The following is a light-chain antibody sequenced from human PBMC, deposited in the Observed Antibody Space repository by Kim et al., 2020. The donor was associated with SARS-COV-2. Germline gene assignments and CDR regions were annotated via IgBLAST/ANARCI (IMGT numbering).Light chain of an antibody. CDR3: AAWDDSLSGPWV. V-gene: IGLV1-47*01. Sequence: QRVTISCSGSSTNIGSNYVYWYQQLPGTAPKLLIYRNNRRPSGVPDRFSGSKSGTSASLAISWLRSEDEADYYCAAWDDSLSGPWVFGGGTQLTVL. CDR1: STNIGSNY. J-gene: IGLJ3*02. CDR2: RNN.